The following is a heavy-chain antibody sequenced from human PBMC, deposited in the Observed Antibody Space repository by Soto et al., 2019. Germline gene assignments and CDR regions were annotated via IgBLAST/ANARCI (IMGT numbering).Heavy chain of an antibody. Sequence: SETLSLTCGVSGFPVSYGYYWGWIRQPPGKGLEWLGSIYQSGKTYYNPSLKSRLTLSMDMSKNEFSVRLRSVTAADTAVYFCARLYCSSVSCYNDYWGPGVQVTVSS. CDR1: GFPVSYGYY. CDR2: IYQSGKT. V-gene: IGHV4-38-2*01. CDR3: ARLYCSSVSCYNDY. D-gene: IGHD2-2*01. J-gene: IGHJ4*02.